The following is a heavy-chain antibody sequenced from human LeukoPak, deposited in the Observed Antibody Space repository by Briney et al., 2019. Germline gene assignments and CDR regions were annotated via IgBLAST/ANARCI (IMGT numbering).Heavy chain of an antibody. Sequence: SETLSRTCAVYAASFSDYYWSWVRQPPGKGLEWIGEINHSGLTNYNPSLKSRVSISVDTSKNQFSLKLSSVTAADTAVYYCARRLQSSSQNMDVWGRGTTVTVSS. CDR1: AASFSDYY. D-gene: IGHD5-24*01. CDR3: ARRLQSSSQNMDV. CDR2: INHSGLT. J-gene: IGHJ6*03. V-gene: IGHV4-34*01.